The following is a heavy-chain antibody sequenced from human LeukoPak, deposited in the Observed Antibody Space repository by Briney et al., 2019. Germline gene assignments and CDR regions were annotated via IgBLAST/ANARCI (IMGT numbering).Heavy chain of an antibody. J-gene: IGHJ4*02. D-gene: IGHD6-6*01. CDR2: IRYDGSNK. Sequence: GGSLRLSCAASGFTFSSYGMHWVRQAPGKGLEWVAFIRYDGSNKYYADSVKGRFTISRDNAKNSVYLQMNSLRAEDTAVYYCARGKAARPEYWGQGTLVTVSS. V-gene: IGHV3-30*02. CDR1: GFTFSSYG. CDR3: ARGKAARPEY.